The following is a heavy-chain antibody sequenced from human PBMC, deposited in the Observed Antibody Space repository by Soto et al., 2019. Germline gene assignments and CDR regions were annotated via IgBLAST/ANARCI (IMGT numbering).Heavy chain of an antibody. CDR3: ARVPYDTTGYYAF. CDR1: GFTFTTYY. V-gene: IGHV1-46*01. J-gene: IGHJ4*02. Sequence: ASVKVSCKTSGFTFTTYYIHWVRKAPGQGLEWMGMIDPSGGSTTYAQKFQGRITMTSDMSTSTVYMELSSLRSEDTAVYYCARVPYDTTGYYAFWGQGTLVTVSS. CDR2: IDPSGGST. D-gene: IGHD3-22*01.